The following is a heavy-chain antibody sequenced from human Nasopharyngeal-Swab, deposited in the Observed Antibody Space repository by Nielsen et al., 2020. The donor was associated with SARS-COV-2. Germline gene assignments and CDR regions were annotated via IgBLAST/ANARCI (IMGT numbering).Heavy chain of an antibody. Sequence: GSLRLSWAASGFVFSSVWMSWVRQAPGKGLEWVGRIKRKADGGTVEYATAVRGRFSISRDDSRNTLFLQMNRLKTEDTAVYYCTTLHRTGWFWGQGTLVTVSS. V-gene: IGHV3-15*01. CDR2: IKRKADGGTV. D-gene: IGHD6-19*01. J-gene: IGHJ4*02. CDR1: GFVFSSVW. CDR3: TTLHRTGWF.